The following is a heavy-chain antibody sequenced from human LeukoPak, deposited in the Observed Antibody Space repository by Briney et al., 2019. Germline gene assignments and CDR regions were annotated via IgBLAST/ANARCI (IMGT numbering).Heavy chain of an antibody. CDR3: ARDSRYCNSISCYGRPGYYGLDV. J-gene: IGHJ6*02. CDR1: GGSISSYY. Sequence: RAAETLSLTCAVSGGSISSYYWSWIRQPPGNGLEWIGYFYYSGITNYNPSLKSRVTMSVDTSKNQLSLNLSSVTAADTAVYYCARDSRYCNSISCYGRPGYYGLDVWGQGTTVTVSS. V-gene: IGHV4-59*01. D-gene: IGHD2-2*01. CDR2: FYYSGIT.